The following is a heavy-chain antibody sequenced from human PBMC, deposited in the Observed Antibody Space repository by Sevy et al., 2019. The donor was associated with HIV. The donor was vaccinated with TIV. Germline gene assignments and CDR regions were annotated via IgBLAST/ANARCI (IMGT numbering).Heavy chain of an antibody. D-gene: IGHD4-4*01. J-gene: IGHJ5*02. CDR1: GDSINNGDYY. CDR3: ARTTVTTLSSARNIWFDP. Sequence: SETLSLTCTVSGDSINNGDYYWSWIRQHPGKGLEWIGKIYYTGTTYYHPSLKSRLRISVERSENTLSLSLRSVTAADTAVYYCARTTVTTLSSARNIWFDPWGQGTLVTVSS. V-gene: IGHV4-31*03. CDR2: IYYTGTT.